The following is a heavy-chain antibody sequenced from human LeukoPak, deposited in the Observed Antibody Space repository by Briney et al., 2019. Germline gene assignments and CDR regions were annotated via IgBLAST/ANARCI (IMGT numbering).Heavy chain of an antibody. CDR2: INPNSGAT. CDR3: GRNRLGKALDI. V-gene: IGHV1-2*02. D-gene: IGHD7-27*01. J-gene: IGHJ3*02. Sequence: RASVKVSCKPYGYTFTDYYIHWVRQAPGQGLEWMGWINPNSGATNYAQKFQGRVTLTRDTSISTAYMELNRLRSDDTAIYYCGRNRLGKALDIWGQGTMVTVSS. CDR1: GYTFTDYY.